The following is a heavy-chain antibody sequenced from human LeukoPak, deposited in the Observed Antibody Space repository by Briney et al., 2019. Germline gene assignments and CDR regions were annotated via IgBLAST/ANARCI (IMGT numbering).Heavy chain of an antibody. V-gene: IGHV3-48*04. CDR1: GFTFSSYS. CDR3: AELGITMIGGV. Sequence: GGSLRLTCAASGFTFSSYSMNWVRQAPGKGLEWVSYISSSGSTIYYADSVKGRFTISRDNAKNSLYLQMNSLRAEDTAVYYCAELGITMIGGVWGKGTTVTISS. CDR2: ISSSGSTI. D-gene: IGHD3-10*02. J-gene: IGHJ6*04.